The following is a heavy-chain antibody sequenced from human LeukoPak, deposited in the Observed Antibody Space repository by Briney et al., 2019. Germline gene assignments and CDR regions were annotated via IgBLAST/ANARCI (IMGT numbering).Heavy chain of an antibody. D-gene: IGHD3-3*01. V-gene: IGHV3-33*06. Sequence: GRSLRLSCAASGFTFSSYGMHWVRQAPGKGLEWVAVIWYDGSNKYYADSVKGRFTISRDNSKNTLYLQMNSLRAEDTAVYYCAKATRFLEWLLFAFDYWGQGTLVPVSS. CDR3: AKATRFLEWLLFAFDY. J-gene: IGHJ4*02. CDR1: GFTFSSYG. CDR2: IWYDGSNK.